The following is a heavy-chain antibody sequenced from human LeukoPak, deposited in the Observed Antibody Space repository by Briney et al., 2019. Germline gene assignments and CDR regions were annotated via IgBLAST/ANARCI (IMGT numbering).Heavy chain of an antibody. CDR1: GGSISSGDDY. V-gene: IGHV4-30-4*01. D-gene: IGHD2-15*01. J-gene: IGHJ4*02. CDR2: IYYSGTT. CDR3: ARLVGYYSRGSCYHFDY. Sequence: PSQTLSLTCTVSGGSISSGDDYWSWIRQAPGKGLEWMGYIYYSGTTYYNPSLKSRASISVDTSKNQFSLKLSSVTAADTALYFCARLVGYYSRGSCYHFDYWGQGSLVTVSS.